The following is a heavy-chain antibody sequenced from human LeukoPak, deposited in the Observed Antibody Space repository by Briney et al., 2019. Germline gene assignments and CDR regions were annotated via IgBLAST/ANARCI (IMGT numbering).Heavy chain of an antibody. J-gene: IGHJ4*02. CDR2: IRSKAYGVTT. D-gene: IGHD2/OR15-2a*01. Sequence: PGGSLRLSCTASGFTFGDYAMSWVRQAPGRGLECVAFIRSKAYGVTTEYAASVKGRFTISRDDSKSIAYLQMNSLKTEDTALYYCIRDRYSNNFPVPTNDHWGQGTLVTVSS. CDR1: GFTFGDYA. CDR3: IRDRYSNNFPVPTNDH. V-gene: IGHV3-49*04.